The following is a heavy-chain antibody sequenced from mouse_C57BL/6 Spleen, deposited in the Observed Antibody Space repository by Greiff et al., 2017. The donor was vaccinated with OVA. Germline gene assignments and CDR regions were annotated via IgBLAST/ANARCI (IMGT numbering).Heavy chain of an antibody. Sequence: QVQLQQSGAELVRPGTSVKMSCKASGYTFTNYWIGWAKQRPGHGLEWIGDIYPGGGYTNYNEKFKGKATLTADKSSSTAYMQFSSLTSEDSAIYYCARGDGRTLDYWGQGTTLTVSS. V-gene: IGHV1-63*01. D-gene: IGHD1-1*01. J-gene: IGHJ2*01. CDR1: GYTFTNYW. CDR3: ARGDGRTLDY. CDR2: IYPGGGYT.